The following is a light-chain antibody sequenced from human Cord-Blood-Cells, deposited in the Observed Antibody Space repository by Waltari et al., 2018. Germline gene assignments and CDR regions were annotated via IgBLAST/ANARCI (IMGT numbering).Light chain of an antibody. Sequence: QSALTQPPSVSGSPGQSVTISCTGTSSDVGSYNRVSWYQQPPGTAPKLMIYEVSKRPSGVPDRFSGSKYGTTASLTSSVLQAEEEADYYCSSYTSSSTYVFGTGTKVTVL. CDR2: EVS. CDR1: SSDVGSYNR. J-gene: IGLJ1*01. CDR3: SSYTSSSTYV. V-gene: IGLV2-18*02.